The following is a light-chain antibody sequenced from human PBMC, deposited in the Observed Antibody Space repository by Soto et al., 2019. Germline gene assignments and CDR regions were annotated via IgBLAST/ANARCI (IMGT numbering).Light chain of an antibody. V-gene: IGKV1-39*01. CDR2: AAS. J-gene: IGKJ5*01. CDR3: QQSFGPLTIT. Sequence: DIPMTQSPSSLSASVGDRVTITCRASQSINNYLNWYQQKPGKAPQLLIYAASNLQSGVPSRFSGSGSGTDFTLTISSLQPEDFATYYCQQSFGPLTITFGQGTRLE. CDR1: QSINNY.